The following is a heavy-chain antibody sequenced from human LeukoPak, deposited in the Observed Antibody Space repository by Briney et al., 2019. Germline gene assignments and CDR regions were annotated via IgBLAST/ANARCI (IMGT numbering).Heavy chain of an antibody. V-gene: IGHV4-4*07. J-gene: IGHJ4*02. CDR2: IYTSGST. D-gene: IGHD3-22*01. CDR1: GGSISSYY. Sequence: SETLSLTSTVSGGSISSYYWSWIRQPAGKGLEWIGRIYTSGSTNYNPSLKSRVTMSVDTSKNQFSLKLSSVTAADTAVYYCAREVYYYDSSGYYDYWGQGALVTVSS. CDR3: AREVYYYDSSGYYDY.